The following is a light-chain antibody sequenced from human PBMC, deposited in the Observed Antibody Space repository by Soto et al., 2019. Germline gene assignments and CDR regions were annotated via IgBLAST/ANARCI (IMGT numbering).Light chain of an antibody. CDR3: SSYAGSNNFFYV. V-gene: IGLV2-8*01. Sequence: QSVLTQPPSSSGTPGQRVTISCTGTSSDVGGYNYVSWYQQHPGKAPKLMIYEVSKRPSGVPDRFSGSKSGNTASLTVSGLQAEDEADYYCSSYAGSNNFFYVFGTGTKVTVL. CDR2: EVS. J-gene: IGLJ1*01. CDR1: SSDVGGYNY.